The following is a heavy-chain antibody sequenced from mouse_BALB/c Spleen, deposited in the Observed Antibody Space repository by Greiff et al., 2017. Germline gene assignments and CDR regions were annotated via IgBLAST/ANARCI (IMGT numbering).Heavy chain of an antibody. CDR1: GYSFTSYY. J-gene: IGHJ3*01. V-gene: IGHV1-28*01. D-gene: IGHD2-2*01. CDR2: IDPFNGGT. CDR3: ARFLYGYDVGFAY. Sequence: EVQLQQSGPELMKPGASVKISCKASGYSFTSYYMHWVKQSHGKSLEWIGYIDPFNGGTSYNQKFKGKATLTVDKSSSTAYMHLSSLTSEDSAVYYCARFLYGYDVGFAYWGQGTLVTVSA.